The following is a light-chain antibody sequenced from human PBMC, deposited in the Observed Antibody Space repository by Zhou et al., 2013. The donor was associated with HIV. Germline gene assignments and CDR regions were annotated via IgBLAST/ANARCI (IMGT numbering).Light chain of an antibody. CDR1: QSINNW. V-gene: IGKV1-5*03. J-gene: IGKJ4*01. CDR2: KAS. CDR3: LQYGDVPXT. Sequence: DIQMTQSPYTLSASVGDRVTITCRASQSINNWLAWYQQKSGKAPRVLISKASTLESGVPSRFSGRGTGTNFTFAINRLQTEDIGTYYCLQYGDVPXTFGGGTKVE.